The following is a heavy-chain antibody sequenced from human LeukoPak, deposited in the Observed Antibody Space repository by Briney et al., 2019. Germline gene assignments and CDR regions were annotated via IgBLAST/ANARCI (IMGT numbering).Heavy chain of an antibody. D-gene: IGHD2-15*01. CDR2: IYPGDYDT. Sequence: GESLKTSCKGSGYSFTSYWIGWVRQMPGKGLEWMGIIYPGDYDTRYSPSFQGQVTISADKSISTAYLQWSSLKASDTAMYYCARQPQEDTDAFDIWGQGTMVTVSS. CDR1: GYSFTSYW. J-gene: IGHJ3*02. V-gene: IGHV5-51*01. CDR3: ARQPQEDTDAFDI.